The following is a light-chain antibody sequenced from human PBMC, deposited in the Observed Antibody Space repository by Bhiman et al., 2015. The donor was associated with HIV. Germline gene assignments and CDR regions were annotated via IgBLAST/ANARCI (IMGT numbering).Light chain of an antibody. Sequence: QSVLTQPPSMSGTPGQRVSISCSGSSSNIGSNTVNWYQRLPGTAPKLLIYRSNLRPSGVPDRFSASKSGTSASLAITGLQAEDEADYYCHSYDTSLSGYVFGTGTKVTTL. J-gene: IGLJ1*01. CDR3: HSYDTSLSGYV. CDR2: RSN. CDR1: SSNIGSNT. V-gene: IGLV1-44*01.